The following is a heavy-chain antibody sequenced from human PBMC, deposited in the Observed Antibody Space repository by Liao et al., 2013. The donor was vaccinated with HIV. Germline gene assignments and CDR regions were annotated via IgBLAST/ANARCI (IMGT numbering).Heavy chain of an antibody. Sequence: QVQLQESGPGLVKPSETLSLTCTVSGGFISDYFWGWIRQPAGKGLEWIGRIYPTGTTNSNPSLKXRVTMSVDSSMDQVSLRLNSVTAADTAVYYCARGGXSWGLWHFDLWGRGTLVTVSS. CDR2: IYPTGTT. J-gene: IGHJ2*01. D-gene: IGHD6-13*01. V-gene: IGHV4-4*07. CDR3: ARGGXSWGLWHFDL. CDR1: GGFISDYF.